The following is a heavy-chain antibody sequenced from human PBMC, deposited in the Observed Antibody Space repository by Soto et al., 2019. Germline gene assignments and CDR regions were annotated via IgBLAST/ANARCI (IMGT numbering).Heavy chain of an antibody. D-gene: IGHD5-18*01. V-gene: IGHV1-18*04. CDR2: ISAYNGNT. J-gene: IGHJ4*02. CDR1: GYTFTSYG. Sequence: GASVKVSCKASGYTFTSYGISWVRQAPGQGLEWMGWISAYNGNTNYAQKLQGRVTMTTDTSTSTAYMELRSLRSDDTAVYYCARDRTYSYGYVLFDYWGQGTLVTVSS. CDR3: ARDRTYSYGYVLFDY.